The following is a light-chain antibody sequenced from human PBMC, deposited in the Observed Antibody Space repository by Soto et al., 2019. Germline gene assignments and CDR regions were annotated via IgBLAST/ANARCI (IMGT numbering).Light chain of an antibody. CDR3: YSYTSSSTYV. CDR2: DVS. CDR1: GSVVGAYNY. J-gene: IGLJ1*01. V-gene: IGLV2-14*01. Sequence: QSALPQPASVSGSPGQSITISCSGTGSVVGAYNYVSWYQQHPAKAPKLMIYDVSNRPSGVSDRFSGSKSGNTASLTISGLQAEDEADYYCYSYTSSSTYVFGSGTKVTVL.